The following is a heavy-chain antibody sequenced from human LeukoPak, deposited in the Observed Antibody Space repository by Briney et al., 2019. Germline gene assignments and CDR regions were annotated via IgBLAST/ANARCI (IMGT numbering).Heavy chain of an antibody. CDR3: ARDRAVTQDWVEFDP. CDR2: IRDSGET. Sequence: PGGSLRLSCAGSGFSVSNYYMSWVRQAPGKGLEWVSLIRDSGETFYADSVKGRFTISRDNSKNMMYLQMNRLRVEDTAVYFCARDRAVTQDWVEFDPWGQGTLVTVSS. D-gene: IGHD4-17*01. J-gene: IGHJ5*02. CDR1: GFSVSNYY. V-gene: IGHV3-66*03.